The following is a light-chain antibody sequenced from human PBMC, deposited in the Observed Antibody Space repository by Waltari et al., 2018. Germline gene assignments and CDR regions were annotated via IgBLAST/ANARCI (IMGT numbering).Light chain of an antibody. CDR2: DVT. Sequence: QSALTQPASVSGSPGLSITISCTGTSSDVGSYNFVSWYQQHPGKAPKLIIYDVTKRPLGVFSRFPGSKSGTTASLTISGLQTGDEADYYCCSYASTTWVFGGGTRLTVL. V-gene: IGLV2-23*02. J-gene: IGLJ3*02. CDR3: CSYASTTWV. CDR1: SSDVGSYNF.